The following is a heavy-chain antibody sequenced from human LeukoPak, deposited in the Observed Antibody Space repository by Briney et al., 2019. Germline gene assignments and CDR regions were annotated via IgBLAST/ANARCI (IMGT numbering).Heavy chain of an antibody. CDR1: GYSISSGYY. D-gene: IGHD3-22*01. Sequence: ASETLSLTCTVSGYSISSGYYWGWIRQPPGKGLEWIGSIYHSGSTYYNPSLKSRVTISVDTSKNQFSLKLSSVTAADTAVYYCARGVYDSSGYYQYYFDYWGQGTLVTVSS. CDR3: ARGVYDSSGYYQYYFDY. V-gene: IGHV4-38-2*02. CDR2: IYHSGST. J-gene: IGHJ4*02.